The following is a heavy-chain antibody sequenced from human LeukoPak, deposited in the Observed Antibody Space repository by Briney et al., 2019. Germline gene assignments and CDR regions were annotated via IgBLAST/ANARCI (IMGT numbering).Heavy chain of an antibody. J-gene: IGHJ4*02. CDR1: GFTFSSYS. CDR3: ARDRRYYDILTGYDY. V-gene: IGHV3-21*01. Sequence: PGGSLRLSCAASGFTFSSYSMNWVRQAPGKGLEWVSSISSSSSYIYYADSVKGRFTISRDNAKNSLYLQMNSLRAEDTAVYYCARDRRYYDILTGYDYWGQGTLVTVSS. CDR2: ISSSSSYI. D-gene: IGHD3-9*01.